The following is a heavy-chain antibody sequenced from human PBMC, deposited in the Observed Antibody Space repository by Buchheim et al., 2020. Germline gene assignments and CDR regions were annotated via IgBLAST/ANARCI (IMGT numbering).Heavy chain of an antibody. J-gene: IGHJ6*02. Sequence: EVQLVESGGGLVEPGGSLRLSCAASGFTFSNYEMHWVRQVIGKGLEWVSTIGVGGDTYYPGSVKGRFTISRENAKKSLYHEMNSLRAGDTAVYYCSRGAGELELRTMDVWGQGTT. CDR2: IGVGGDT. CDR1: GFTFSNYE. V-gene: IGHV3-13*04. D-gene: IGHD1-7*01. CDR3: SRGAGELELRTMDV.